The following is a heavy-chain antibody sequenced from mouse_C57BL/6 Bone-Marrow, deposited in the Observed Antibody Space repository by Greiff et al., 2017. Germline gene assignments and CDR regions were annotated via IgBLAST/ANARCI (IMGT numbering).Heavy chain of an antibody. CDR3: ARRGTTVVARAMDY. CDR1: GFTFSSYG. Sequence: EVKVVESGGDLVKPGGSLKLSCAASGFTFSSYGMSWVRQTPDKRLEWVATISIGGSYTYYPDSVKGRFTISRDNAKNTLYLQMSSLKSEDTAMYYCARRGTTVVARAMDYWGQGTSVTVSS. D-gene: IGHD1-1*01. J-gene: IGHJ4*01. V-gene: IGHV5-6*02. CDR2: ISIGGSYT.